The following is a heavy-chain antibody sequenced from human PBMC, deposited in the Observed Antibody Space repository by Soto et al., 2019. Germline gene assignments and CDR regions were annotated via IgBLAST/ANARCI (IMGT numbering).Heavy chain of an antibody. V-gene: IGHV3-30*18. Sequence: QVQLVESGGGVVQPGRSLRLSCAASGFTFSSYGMHWVRQAPGKGLEWVAVISYDGSNKYYADSVKGRFTISRDNSKNTLYLQMNSLRAEDTAVYYCAKDRDSSSSFEAFDIWGQGTMVTVSS. J-gene: IGHJ3*02. CDR2: ISYDGSNK. D-gene: IGHD6-6*01. CDR1: GFTFSSYG. CDR3: AKDRDSSSSFEAFDI.